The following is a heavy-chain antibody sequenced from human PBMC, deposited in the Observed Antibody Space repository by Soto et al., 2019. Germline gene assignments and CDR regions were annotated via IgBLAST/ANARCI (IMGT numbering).Heavy chain of an antibody. CDR3: ARGAYYYDSSGLSY. V-gene: IGHV3-48*01. CDR2: ISSSSSTI. D-gene: IGHD3-22*01. Sequence: EVQLVDCGGGLVQPGGSLRLSCAASGFTFSSYSMNWVRQAPGKGLEWVSYISSSSSTIYYADSVKGRFTISRDNAKNSLYLQMNSLRAEDTAVYYCARGAYYYDSSGLSYWGQGTLVTVSS. J-gene: IGHJ4*02. CDR1: GFTFSSYS.